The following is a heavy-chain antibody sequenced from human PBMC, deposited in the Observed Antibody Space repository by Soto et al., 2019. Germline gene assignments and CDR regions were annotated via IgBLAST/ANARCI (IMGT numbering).Heavy chain of an antibody. V-gene: IGHV3-13*01. D-gene: IGHD6-19*01. CDR1: GFSFSTYD. Sequence: EVQLVESGGGLVQPGGSLRLSCAASGFSFSTYDMHWVRQAPGKGLEWVSLIGTAGNTHYPDSVKGRFIISRENAKSSLYIQMNSMRAGDTAVYYCARDSSGWGLDSWGQGTPVIVSS. J-gene: IGHJ5*01. CDR3: ARDSSGWGLDS. CDR2: IGTAGNT.